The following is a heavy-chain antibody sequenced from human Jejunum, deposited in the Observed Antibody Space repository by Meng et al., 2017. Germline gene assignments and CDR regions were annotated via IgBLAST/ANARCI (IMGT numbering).Heavy chain of an antibody. CDR1: GESVSSNSAG. Sequence: QIQLQQSGPGLVKPSQTLPRTCAISGESVSSNSAGWNWIRQSPSRGLEWLGRTYYRSKWYIDYAVSVKSRITINPDTSKNQFSLHLNSVTPEDTAVYYCAGGGLVRSTRGYFDYWGQGTLVTVSS. J-gene: IGHJ4*02. D-gene: IGHD1-26*01. CDR3: AGGGLVRSTRGYFDY. CDR2: TYYRSKWYI. V-gene: IGHV6-1*01.